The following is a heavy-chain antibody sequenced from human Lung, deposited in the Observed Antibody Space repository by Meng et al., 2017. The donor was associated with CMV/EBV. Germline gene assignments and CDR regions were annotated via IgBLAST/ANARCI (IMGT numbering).Heavy chain of an antibody. J-gene: IGHJ6*02. CDR3: ATDGGLGEVVLTINYHYYALDV. CDR1: GDTSSGYT. D-gene: IGHD3-10*01. V-gene: IGHV1-69*08. Sequence: SXXVSXKASGDTSSGYTINWVRQAPGQGLEWVRRIIPILGTANYAQKLQGRVTFTADKSTSTSYMELSSLRSEDTAVYYCATDGGLGEVVLTINYHYYALDVWXQGTSVTVSS. CDR2: IIPILGTA.